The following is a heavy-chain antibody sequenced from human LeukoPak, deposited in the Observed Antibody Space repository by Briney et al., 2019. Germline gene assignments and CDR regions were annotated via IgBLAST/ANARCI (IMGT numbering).Heavy chain of an antibody. D-gene: IGHD6-6*01. J-gene: IGHJ5*02. CDR1: GGSFSGCY. V-gene: IGHV4-34*01. Sequence: PSETLSLTCAVYGGSFSGCYWSWIRQPPGKGLERIGEINHSGSTNYNPSLKSRVTISVDTSKNQFSLKLSSVTAADTAVYYCATYGYSSSSRVFWFDPWGQGTLVTVSS. CDR3: ATYGYSSSSRVFWFDP. CDR2: INHSGST.